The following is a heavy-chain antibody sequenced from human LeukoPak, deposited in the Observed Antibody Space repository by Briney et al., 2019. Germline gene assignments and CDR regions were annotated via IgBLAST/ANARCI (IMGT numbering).Heavy chain of an antibody. CDR3: ARGLGDFR. D-gene: IGHD3-3*01. V-gene: IGHV3-7*04. CDR2: IKQEGSEK. J-gene: IGHJ4*02. CDR1: GITFSNYW. Sequence: TGGPLRLSCVASGITFSNYWINWVRQAPGKGLEWVANIKQEGSEKYYVDSVKGRFTISRDNAKNSLFLQMNSLRVEDTAVYYCARGLGDFRWGQGTLVTVSS.